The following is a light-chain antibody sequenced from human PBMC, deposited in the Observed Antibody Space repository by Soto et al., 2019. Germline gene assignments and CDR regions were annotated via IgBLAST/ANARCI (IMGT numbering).Light chain of an antibody. CDR2: DAS. V-gene: IGKV1-5*01. CDR3: QQYSSHSNT. J-gene: IGKJ2*01. Sequence: DIQMTQSPATLSASVGDSVTITCRASQSVSEWLAWYQQKPGKAPKLLIYDASSLESGVPSRFSGSGSGTELTLTITSLQPDDFATYYCQQYSSHSNTFGRGTKLE. CDR1: QSVSEW.